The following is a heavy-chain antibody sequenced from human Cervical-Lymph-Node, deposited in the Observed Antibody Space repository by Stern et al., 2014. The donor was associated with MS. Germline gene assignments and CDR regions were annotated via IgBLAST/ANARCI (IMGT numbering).Heavy chain of an antibody. Sequence: QVQLVQSGTEVKKSGASVRVSCKASGYTFSLYYMHWVRQAPGQGLEWLGIINPATGGTTYAQKFQDRVTMTNDTSTSTLYLEMSSLTSEDTAVYYCARQNMIRGVTELDFWGQGTLVTVSS. CDR2: INPATGGT. V-gene: IGHV1-46*01. CDR1: GYTFSLYY. CDR3: ARQNMIRGVTELDF. D-gene: IGHD3-10*01. J-gene: IGHJ4*02.